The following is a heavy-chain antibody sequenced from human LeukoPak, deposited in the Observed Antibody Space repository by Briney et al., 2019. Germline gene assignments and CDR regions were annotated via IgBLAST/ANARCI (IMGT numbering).Heavy chain of an antibody. CDR3: ARHPARRLEWLRWGYFDY. Sequence: TSETLSLTCAVYGGSFSGYYWSWIRQPPGKGLEWIGEINHSGSTNYNPSLKSRVTISVDTSKNQFSLKLSSVTAADTAVYYCARHPARRLEWLRWGYFDYWGQGTLVTVSS. D-gene: IGHD5-12*01. V-gene: IGHV4-34*01. CDR1: GGSFSGYY. J-gene: IGHJ4*02. CDR2: INHSGST.